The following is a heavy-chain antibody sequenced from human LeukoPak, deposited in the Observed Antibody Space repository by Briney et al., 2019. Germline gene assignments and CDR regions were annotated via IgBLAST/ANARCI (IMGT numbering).Heavy chain of an antibody. J-gene: IGHJ6*02. Sequence: SETLSLTCTVSGGSISSSSYYWGWIRQPPGKGLEWIGSIYYSGSTYYNPSLKSRVTISVDTSKNQFSLKLSSVTAADTAVYYCARHLEAGSPLYYYYYGMDVWGQGTTVTVSS. CDR2: IYYSGST. CDR3: ARHLEAGSPLYYYYYGMDV. V-gene: IGHV4-39*01. CDR1: GGSISSSSYY. D-gene: IGHD6-13*01.